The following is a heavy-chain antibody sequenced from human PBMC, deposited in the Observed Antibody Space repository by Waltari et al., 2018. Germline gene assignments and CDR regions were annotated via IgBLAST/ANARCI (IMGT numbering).Heavy chain of an antibody. D-gene: IGHD3-3*01. V-gene: IGHV1-2*06. Sequence: QVQLVQSGAEVKKPGASVKVSCKASGYTFTGYYMHWVRQAPGQGLEWMERINPNRGGTNYAQKFQGRFTMTRDTSISTAYMELSRLRSDDTAVYYCARVSGYFGHDAFDIWGQGTMVTVSS. CDR2: INPNRGGT. CDR1: GYTFTGYY. J-gene: IGHJ3*02. CDR3: ARVSGYFGHDAFDI.